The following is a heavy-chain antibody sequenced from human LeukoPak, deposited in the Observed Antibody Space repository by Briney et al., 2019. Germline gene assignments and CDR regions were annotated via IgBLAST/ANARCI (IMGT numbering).Heavy chain of an antibody. V-gene: IGHV4-39*07. J-gene: IGHJ4*02. CDR3: ARGTVTTGFDY. D-gene: IGHD4-17*01. CDR1: GGSISSSSYY. CDR2: IYYSGST. Sequence: SETLSLTCIVSGGSISSSSYYWGWIRQPPGKGLEWIGSIYYSGSTYYNPSLKSRVTISVDTSKNQFSLKLSSVTAADTAVYYCARGTVTTGFDYWGQGTLVTVSS.